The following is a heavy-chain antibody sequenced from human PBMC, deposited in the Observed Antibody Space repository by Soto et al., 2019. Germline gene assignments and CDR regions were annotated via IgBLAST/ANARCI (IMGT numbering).Heavy chain of an antibody. CDR1: GFTFSSYW. CDR3: ARETASSGYVYWLDP. D-gene: IGHD2-21*02. CDR2: INSDGSST. J-gene: IGHJ5*02. V-gene: IGHV3-74*01. Sequence: LRLSCAASGFTFSSYWMHWVRQAPGKGLVWVSRINSDGSSTSYADSVKGRFTISRDNAKNTLYLQMNSLRAEDTAVYYCARETASSGYVYWLDPWGQGTLVTVSS.